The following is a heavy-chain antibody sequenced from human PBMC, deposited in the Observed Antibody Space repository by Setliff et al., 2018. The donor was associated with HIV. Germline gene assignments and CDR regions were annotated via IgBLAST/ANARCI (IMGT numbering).Heavy chain of an antibody. CDR2: IHQSGST. Sequence: SETLTLTCTVSGGSISSSTYYLGWIRQPPGKGLEWIASIHQSGSTYYNPSLKSRVIISIDTSKNQFSLKLSSVTAADTAVYYCAILRGYSYGYFFDYWGQGMLVTVSS. J-gene: IGHJ4*02. V-gene: IGHV4-39*07. D-gene: IGHD5-18*01. CDR3: AILRGYSYGYFFDY. CDR1: GGSISSSTYY.